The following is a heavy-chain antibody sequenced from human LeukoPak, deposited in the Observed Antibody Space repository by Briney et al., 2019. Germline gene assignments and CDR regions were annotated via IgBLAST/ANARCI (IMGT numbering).Heavy chain of an antibody. CDR3: ARYSIAAAGDY. J-gene: IGHJ4*02. CDR1: GFTFSSYS. V-gene: IGHV3-21*01. D-gene: IGHD6-13*01. Sequence: GGSLRLSCAASGFTFSSYSMNWVRQAPGKGLEWVSSISSSSSYIYYADPVKGRFTISRDNAKNSLYLQMNSLRAEDTAVYYCARYSIAAAGDYWGQGTLVTVSS. CDR2: ISSSSSYI.